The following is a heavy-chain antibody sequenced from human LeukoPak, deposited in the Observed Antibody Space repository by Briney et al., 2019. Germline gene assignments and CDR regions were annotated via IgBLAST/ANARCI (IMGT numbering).Heavy chain of an antibody. D-gene: IGHD1-26*01. CDR2: IGIWGSTI. J-gene: IGHJ4*02. Sequence: PGGSLRLSCAASGFTFTRHSMNWVRQAPGKGLEWVSFIGIWGSTIYYADSVKGRFTISRDNAKSSVYLQMNSLRAEDTAVYYCARDRGNSIVGSDFDSWGQGTLVTVSS. CDR3: ARDRGNSIVGSDFDS. V-gene: IGHV3-48*01. CDR1: GFTFTRHS.